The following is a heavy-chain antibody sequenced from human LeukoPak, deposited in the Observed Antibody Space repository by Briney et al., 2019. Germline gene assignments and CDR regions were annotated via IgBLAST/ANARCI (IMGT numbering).Heavy chain of an antibody. J-gene: IGHJ4*02. CDR2: ISGSGVST. CDR3: AKDERNWNYNLASQTYD. V-gene: IGHV3-23*01. Sequence: GGSLGLSCAASGFTFSSYAMSWVRQAPGKGLEWVSAISGSGVSTYYADSVKGQFTVSRDNSKNTLYLQMSSLRAEDTAVYYCAKDERNWNYNLASQTYDWGQGTLVTVSS. D-gene: IGHD1-7*01. CDR1: GFTFSSYA.